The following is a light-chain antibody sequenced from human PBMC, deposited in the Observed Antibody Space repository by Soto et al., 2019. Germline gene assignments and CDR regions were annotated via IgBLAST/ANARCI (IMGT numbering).Light chain of an antibody. CDR2: DNT. V-gene: IGLV1-51*01. Sequence: QSVLTQPPSVSAAPGQQVTTSCSGSISNIGSNYVSWYRQLPGTAPKVLIYDNTKRPSGIPDRLSGSKSGTSATLGITGLQTGDEADYYCGTWDSSLSAVVFGGGTKLTVL. CDR1: ISNIGSNY. CDR3: GTWDSSLSAVV. J-gene: IGLJ2*01.